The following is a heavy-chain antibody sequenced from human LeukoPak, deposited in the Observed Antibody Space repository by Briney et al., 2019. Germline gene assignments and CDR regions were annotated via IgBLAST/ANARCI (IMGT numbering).Heavy chain of an antibody. V-gene: IGHV3-21*01. CDR2: ITSSSDYI. CDR1: GFTFSTYS. CDR3: ARESCSGGSCYSAAFDI. Sequence: SPGGSLRLSCAASGFTFSTYSMNWVRQAPGKGLEWVSSITSSSDYIYYADSVKGRFTISRDNAKNSLYLQMNSLRAENTAVYYCARESCSGGSCYSAAFDIWGQGTMVTVSS. D-gene: IGHD2-15*01. J-gene: IGHJ3*02.